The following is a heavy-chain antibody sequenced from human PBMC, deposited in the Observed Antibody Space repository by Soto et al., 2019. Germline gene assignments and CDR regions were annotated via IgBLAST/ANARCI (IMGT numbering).Heavy chain of an antibody. CDR2: IYYSGST. D-gene: IGHD3-3*01. CDR1: GGSISSSSYY. Sequence: SETLSLTCTVSGGSISSSSYYWGWIRQPPGKGLEWIGSIYYSGSTYYNPSLKSRVTISIDTSKNQFSLKLSSVTAADTAVYYCARLVDFWSGYRIYYYYGMDVWGQGTTVTVSS. CDR3: ARLVDFWSGYRIYYYYGMDV. V-gene: IGHV4-39*01. J-gene: IGHJ6*02.